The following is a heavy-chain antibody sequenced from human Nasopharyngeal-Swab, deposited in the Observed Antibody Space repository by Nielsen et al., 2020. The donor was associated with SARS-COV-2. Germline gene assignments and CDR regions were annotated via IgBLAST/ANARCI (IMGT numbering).Heavy chain of an antibody. J-gene: IGHJ6*03. CDR2: ISHLGAT. CDR1: GGSFSDNY. CDR3: VRGYRTWSFPSSYYYYHMDV. Sequence: SETLSLTSAVYGGSFSDNYWNWVRQSPGKGLEWIGEISHLGATNYKSSLKSRVVLSVDSSKSQFSLRLTSVTAADTGVYYCVRGYRTWSFPSSYYYYHMDVWGQGTTVTVSS. D-gene: IGHD3-10*01. V-gene: IGHV4-34*01.